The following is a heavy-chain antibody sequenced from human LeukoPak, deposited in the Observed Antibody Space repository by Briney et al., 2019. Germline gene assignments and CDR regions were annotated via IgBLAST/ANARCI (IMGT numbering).Heavy chain of an antibody. Sequence: GGSLRLSCAASGFTFSDHQMDWVRQAPGKGLEWVGRIRNKANSYTTESAASVKGRFIISRDDSRDSLYLQMNSLKTEDTAVYYCARLGLVRARNYLDYWGQGTLVTVSS. CDR1: GFTFSDHQ. J-gene: IGHJ4*02. CDR3: ARLGLVRARNYLDY. D-gene: IGHD1-26*01. V-gene: IGHV3-72*01. CDR2: IRNKANSYTT.